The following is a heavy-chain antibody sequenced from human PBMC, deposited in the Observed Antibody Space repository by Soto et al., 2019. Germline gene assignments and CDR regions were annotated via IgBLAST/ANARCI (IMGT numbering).Heavy chain of an antibody. D-gene: IGHD6-19*01. CDR1: GYSFTSYW. Sequence: GESLKISCKGPGYSFTSYWIGWVRQMPGKGLEWMGIIYPGDSDTRYSPAFQGQVTISADKSISTAYLQWNSLKAADTDMYYCARSIAVAALDYWGQGTLVTVSS. CDR2: IYPGDSDT. J-gene: IGHJ4*02. V-gene: IGHV5-51*01. CDR3: ARSIAVAALDY.